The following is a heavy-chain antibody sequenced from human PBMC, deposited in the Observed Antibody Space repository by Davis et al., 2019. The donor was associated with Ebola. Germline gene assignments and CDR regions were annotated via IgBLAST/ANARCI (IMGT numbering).Heavy chain of an antibody. V-gene: IGHV1-46*01. CDR2: INPSGGST. CDR1: GYTFTSYY. CDR3: ARDRGAMIVVDAFDI. Sequence: ASVKVSCKASGYTFTSYYMFWVRQAPGHGFEWMGIINPSGGSTSYAQKFQGRVTMTRDTSTSTVYMELSSLRSEDTAVYYCARDRGAMIVVDAFDIWGQGTMVTVSS. D-gene: IGHD3-22*01. J-gene: IGHJ3*02.